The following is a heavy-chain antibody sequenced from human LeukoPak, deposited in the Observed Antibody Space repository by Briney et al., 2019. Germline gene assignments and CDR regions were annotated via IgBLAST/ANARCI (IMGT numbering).Heavy chain of an antibody. CDR1: GFTFRNYS. Sequence: GALRLSCAASGFTFRNYSMNWVRQAPGKGLEWVSGISDSGGTTDYADSVKGRFAISRDNSNNTLYLQMNSLRAEDTAVYYCAKARSGSSSSCYNYWGQGTLVTVSS. CDR2: ISDSGGTT. D-gene: IGHD2-2*02. CDR3: AKARSGSSSSCYNY. J-gene: IGHJ4*02. V-gene: IGHV3-23*01.